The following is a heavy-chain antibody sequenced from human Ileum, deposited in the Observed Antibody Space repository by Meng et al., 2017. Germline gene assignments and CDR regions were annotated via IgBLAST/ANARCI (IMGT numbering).Heavy chain of an antibody. CDR1: GYTFTTFG. V-gene: IGHV1-18*01. Sequence: QVQLLQSGSEVKKPGASGKASCKPSGYTFTTFGISWVRQAPGQGLEWMGWIDPGNGNRNFAQKFQDRITLTTDTTTTTAYMELRSLRSGDTAIFYCARDRQWVFDYWGQGTLVTVSS. CDR3: ARDRQWVFDY. CDR2: IDPGNGNR. D-gene: IGHD6-19*01. J-gene: IGHJ4*02.